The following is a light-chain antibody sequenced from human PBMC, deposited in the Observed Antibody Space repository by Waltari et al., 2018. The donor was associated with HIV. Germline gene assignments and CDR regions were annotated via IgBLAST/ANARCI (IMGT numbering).Light chain of an antibody. J-gene: IGLJ3*02. CDR3: QSTDTTGSNWV. Sequence: SYELTQPPSVSVSPGQTARITCSADPLPGQYTSWYQQKAGQAPVLVIYKDSERPSGIPERITGSSSGTIVTLTISGVQAEDEADYYCQSTDTTGSNWVFGGGTKLTVL. CDR1: PLPGQY. CDR2: KDS. V-gene: IGLV3-25*03.